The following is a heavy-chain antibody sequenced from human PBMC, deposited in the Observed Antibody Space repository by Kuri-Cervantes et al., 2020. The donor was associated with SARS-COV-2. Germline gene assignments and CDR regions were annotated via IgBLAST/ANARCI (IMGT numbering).Heavy chain of an antibody. Sequence: GGSLRLSCVASGFTFSAYTLNWVRQAPGKGLEWVSSITRSSVYISYADSLKGRFTISRDNAKNSLYLQMNSLRAEDTAVYYCATSIYVWGSYRLAGFPDYWGQGTLVTVSS. J-gene: IGHJ4*02. CDR1: GFTFSAYT. CDR3: ATSIYVWGSYRLAGFPDY. V-gene: IGHV3-21*04. CDR2: ITRSSVYI. D-gene: IGHD3-16*02.